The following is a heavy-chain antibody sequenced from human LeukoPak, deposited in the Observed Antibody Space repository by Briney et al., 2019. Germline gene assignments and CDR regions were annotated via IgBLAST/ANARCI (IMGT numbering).Heavy chain of an antibody. CDR2: IYTSGNG. J-gene: IGHJ5*02. V-gene: IGHV4-61*09. D-gene: IGHD7-27*01. CDR3: ARDLGPYNWFDP. CDR1: GGSISSGSYY. Sequence: SETLSLTCTVSGGSISSGSYYWSWIRQPAGKGLEWIGHIYTSGNGNYNPSLKSRVTISIDTSKNQFSLKLSSVTAADTALYYCARDLGPYNWFDPWGQGTLVTVSS.